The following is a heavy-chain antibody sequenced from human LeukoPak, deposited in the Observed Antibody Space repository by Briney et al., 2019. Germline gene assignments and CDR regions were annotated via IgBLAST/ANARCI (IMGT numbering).Heavy chain of an antibody. Sequence: GGSLRLSCAASGFTFSNYAMHWVRQAPGKGLEWVAVISYDGSNKYYADSVEGRFTISRDNSKNTLYLQMNSLRAEDTTVYYCAREARNLAAAIVWYFDLWGRGTLVTVSS. V-gene: IGHV3-30-3*01. CDR1: GFTFSNYA. J-gene: IGHJ2*01. CDR3: AREARNLAAAIVWYFDL. CDR2: ISYDGSNK. D-gene: IGHD2-2*01.